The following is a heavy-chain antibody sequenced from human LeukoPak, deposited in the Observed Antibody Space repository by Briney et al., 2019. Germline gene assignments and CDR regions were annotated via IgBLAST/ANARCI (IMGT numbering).Heavy chain of an antibody. V-gene: IGHV4-59*01. CDR3: ARRVVVVTANDKSDAFDV. D-gene: IGHD2-21*02. CDR2: IYYTGSS. CDR1: GGSFSGYY. J-gene: IGHJ3*01. Sequence: SETLSLTCAVYGGSFSGYYWNWIRQPPGEGLEWIGYIYYTGSSNYNPSLKSRVSISLDTSKNQFSLKLSSVTAADTAVYYCARRVVVVTANDKSDAFDVWGQGTVVTVSS.